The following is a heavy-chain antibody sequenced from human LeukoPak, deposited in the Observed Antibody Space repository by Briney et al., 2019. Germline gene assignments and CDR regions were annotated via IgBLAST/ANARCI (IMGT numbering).Heavy chain of an antibody. Sequence: PGGSLRLSCAASGFTFDDYAMHWVRHAPGKGLEWVSSISWNSGSIGYADSVKGRFTISRDNAKNSLYLQMNSLRAEDTALYYCAKAWYSDAYKDAFDIWGQGTMVTVSS. J-gene: IGHJ3*02. CDR2: ISWNSGSI. CDR1: GFTFDDYA. D-gene: IGHD5-24*01. CDR3: AKAWYSDAYKDAFDI. V-gene: IGHV3-9*01.